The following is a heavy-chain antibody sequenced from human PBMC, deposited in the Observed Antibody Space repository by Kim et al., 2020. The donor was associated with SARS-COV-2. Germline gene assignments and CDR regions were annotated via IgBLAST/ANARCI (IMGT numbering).Heavy chain of an antibody. D-gene: IGHD1-26*01. V-gene: IGHV3-30*04. CDR3: ARGRGSYSLDS. CDR2: ISFDGNSR. Sequence: GGSLRLSCSASGFTLSSFAMHWVRQAPGKGLQWVAVISFDGNSRNYIDSVKGRFTISRDNSKNTLYLQMSSLRSEDTAVYYCARGRGSYSLDSWGQGTLVTVSS. J-gene: IGHJ5*01. CDR1: GFTLSSFA.